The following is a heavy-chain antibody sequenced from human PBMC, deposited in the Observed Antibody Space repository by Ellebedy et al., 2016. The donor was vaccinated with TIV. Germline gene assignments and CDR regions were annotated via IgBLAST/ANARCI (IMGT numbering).Heavy chain of an antibody. CDR2: IIPILGIP. J-gene: IGHJ3*02. D-gene: IGHD1-26*01. Sequence: SVKVSCXASGGTFSSDAFIWVRQAPGERLEWMGRIIPILGIPNYAQKFQGRVTISADKSTSTVSLELSSLRSDDTALYYCARVSRWEAFDIWGQGTMVTVSS. V-gene: IGHV1-69*04. CDR3: ARVSRWEAFDI. CDR1: GGTFSSDA.